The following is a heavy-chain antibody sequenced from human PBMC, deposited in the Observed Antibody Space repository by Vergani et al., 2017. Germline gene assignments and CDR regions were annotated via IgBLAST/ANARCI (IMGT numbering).Heavy chain of an antibody. CDR3: ARLLGTMVRGYGMDV. D-gene: IGHD3-10*01. CDR1: GFTFSSYS. J-gene: IGHJ6*02. CDR2: ISSSSSYI. Sequence: EVQLVESGGGLVQPGGSLRLSCAASGFTFSSYSMNWVRQAPGKGLEWVSSISSSSSYIYYADSVKGRFTISRDNAKNSLYLQMNSLRTEDTAVYYCARLLGTMVRGYGMDVWGQGTTVTVSS. V-gene: IGHV3-21*01.